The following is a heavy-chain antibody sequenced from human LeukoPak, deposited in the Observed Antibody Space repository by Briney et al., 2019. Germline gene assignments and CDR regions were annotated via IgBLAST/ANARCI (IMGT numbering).Heavy chain of an antibody. Sequence: SLRLSCAASGFNFDAYAMHWVRQLPGKGLEWVSGISLDSGGIGYADSVKGRFTISRDNAKNSLNLQMNSLRPEDTALYYCAKGGHSNSFNWFDAWAQGALVTVSS. CDR2: ISLDSGGI. D-gene: IGHD6-13*01. CDR3: AKGGHSNSFNWFDA. CDR1: GFNFDAYA. V-gene: IGHV3-9*01. J-gene: IGHJ5*02.